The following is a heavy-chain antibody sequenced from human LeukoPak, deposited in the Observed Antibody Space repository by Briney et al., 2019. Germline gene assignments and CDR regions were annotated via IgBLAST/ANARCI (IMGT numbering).Heavy chain of an antibody. Sequence: SVKVSCKASGGTFSSYAISWVRQAPGQGLEWMGRIIPILGITNYAQKFQGRVTITADKSTSTAYMELSSLRSEDTAVYYCARAEGRYYYDSGAYPHFDYWGQGTLVTVSS. CDR2: IIPILGIT. CDR3: ARAEGRYYYDSGAYPHFDY. V-gene: IGHV1-69*04. CDR1: GGTFSSYA. J-gene: IGHJ4*02. D-gene: IGHD3-22*01.